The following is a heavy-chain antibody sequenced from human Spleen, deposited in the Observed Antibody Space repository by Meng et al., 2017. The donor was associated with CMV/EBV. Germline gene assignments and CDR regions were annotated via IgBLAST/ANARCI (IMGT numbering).Heavy chain of an antibody. CDR3: ARWGSSSSSY. J-gene: IGHJ4*02. D-gene: IGHD6-13*01. Sequence: GESLKISCAASGFTFSSYTMNWVRQAPGKGLEWVSSISSSSSYIYYADSVKGRFTISRDNAKNSLYLQMNSLRAEDTAVYYCARWGSSSSSYWGQGTLVTAPQ. CDR1: GFTFSSYT. V-gene: IGHV3-21*01. CDR2: ISSSSSYI.